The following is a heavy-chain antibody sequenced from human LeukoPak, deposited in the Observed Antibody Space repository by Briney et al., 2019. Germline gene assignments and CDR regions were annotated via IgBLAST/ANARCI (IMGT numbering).Heavy chain of an antibody. V-gene: IGHV4-61*02. CDR1: GGSISSGSYY. Sequence: SQTLSLTCTVSGGSISSGSYYWSWIRQPAGKGLEWIGRIYTSGSTNYNPSLKSRVTISVDTSKNQFSLKLSSVTAADTAVYYCARDQGSIIVVILRIFDYWGQGTLVTVSS. D-gene: IGHD3-22*01. CDR3: ARDQGSIIVVILRIFDY. CDR2: IYTSGST. J-gene: IGHJ4*02.